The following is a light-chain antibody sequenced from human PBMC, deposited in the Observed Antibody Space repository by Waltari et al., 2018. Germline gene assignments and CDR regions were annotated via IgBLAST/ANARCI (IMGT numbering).Light chain of an antibody. CDR1: RSIFYSSRYKDY. Sequence: DIVMTQSPGSLAVSLVERAPIHCRSSRSIFYSSRYKDYLAWYQQRPGQPPRLIISWATTRESGVPDRFIGSGSETDFTLTITSLQAEDVAVYYCQQYLRTPPTFGQGTKVEI. V-gene: IGKV4-1*01. CDR2: WAT. J-gene: IGKJ1*01. CDR3: QQYLRTPPT.